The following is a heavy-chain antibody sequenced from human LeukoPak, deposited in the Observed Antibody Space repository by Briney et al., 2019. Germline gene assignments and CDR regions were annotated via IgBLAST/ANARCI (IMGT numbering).Heavy chain of an antibody. CDR1: GITFSTYE. J-gene: IGHJ4*02. D-gene: IGHD6-19*01. Sequence: GGSLGPSWAASGITFSTYEMDWVRQAPGKGLGLVSDIRSGGETMYYADSVKGLFTTTRDNAKNLLCLQMHSLRAEDTAVYCCSLLAVASPQDYWGQGTLVTVSS. CDR3: SLLAVASPQDY. V-gene: IGHV3-48*03. CDR2: IRSGGETM.